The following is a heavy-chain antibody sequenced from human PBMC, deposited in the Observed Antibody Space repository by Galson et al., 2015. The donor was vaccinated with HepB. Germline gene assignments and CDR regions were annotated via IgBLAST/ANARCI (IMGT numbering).Heavy chain of an antibody. CDR3: ARENVGVSGSSSWYFDL. D-gene: IGHD6-6*01. CDR2: IMPSAGAT. V-gene: IGHV1-46*01. Sequence: SVKVSCKASGYTLTTYYMHWVRQAPGQGLEYLGVIMPSAGATSYTQKFQGRVTMTRDTSTSTLYMELSSLRAEDTAVYYCARENVGVSGSSSWYFDLWGRGTQVTVSS. CDR1: GYTLTTYY. J-gene: IGHJ2*01.